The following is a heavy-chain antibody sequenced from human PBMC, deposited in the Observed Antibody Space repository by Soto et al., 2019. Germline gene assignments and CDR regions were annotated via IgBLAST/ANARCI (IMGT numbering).Heavy chain of an antibody. Sequence: SETLSLTCAVSGGSFSGYIWSWIRQSPGKGLQWIGQINHSGSANYNPSLKSRVTISLHTSNNQFSLELSSVTAADTAVYYCAGRDTAIAYYGMDVWGQGTTVTVSS. CDR1: GGSFSGYI. CDR2: INHSGSA. V-gene: IGHV4-34*01. CDR3: AGRDTAIAYYGMDV. J-gene: IGHJ6*02. D-gene: IGHD5-18*01.